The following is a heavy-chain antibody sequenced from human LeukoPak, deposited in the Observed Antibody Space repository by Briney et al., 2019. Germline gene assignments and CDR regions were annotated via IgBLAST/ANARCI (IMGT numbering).Heavy chain of an antibody. Sequence: PGGSLTLSCAASGCTFSSYAMSWVRQAPGKGLEWVSAISGSGGSTYYADSVNGRFTISRDNSKNTLYLQMNSLRAEDTPVYYCPKGLYEPHERFLEWLPINQHPVGHYGMDVWGQGPTVTVSS. CDR3: PKGLYEPHERFLEWLPINQHPVGHYGMDV. D-gene: IGHD3-3*01. V-gene: IGHV3-23*01. CDR1: GCTFSSYA. CDR2: ISGSGGST. J-gene: IGHJ6*02.